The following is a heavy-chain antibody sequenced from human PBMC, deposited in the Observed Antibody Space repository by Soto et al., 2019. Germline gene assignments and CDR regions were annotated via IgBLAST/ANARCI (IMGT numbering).Heavy chain of an antibody. CDR1: GFTFSSYA. CDR2: ISGSGGST. J-gene: IGHJ4*02. CDR3: AKDRSLGREIIDY. Sequence: QPGGSLRLSCAASGFTFSSYAMSWVRQAPGKGLEWVSAISGSGGSTYYADSVKGRFTISRDNSKNTLYLQMNSLRAEDAAVYYCAKDRSLGREIIDYWGQGTLVTVSS. D-gene: IGHD3-16*02. V-gene: IGHV3-23*01.